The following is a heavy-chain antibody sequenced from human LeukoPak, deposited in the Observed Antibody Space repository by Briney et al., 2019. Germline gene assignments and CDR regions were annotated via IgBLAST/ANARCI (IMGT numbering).Heavy chain of an antibody. CDR1: GGSINSGTYY. Sequence: SETLSLTCTVSGGSINSGTYYWTWIRQHPGKGLEWIGYIYFSGSTSYNPSLKSRVTISIDTSKNHFSLKLSSVTAADTAVYYCARGPTSGWAYYFDYWGQGTLVTVSS. CDR2: IYFSGST. V-gene: IGHV4-31*03. CDR3: ARGPTSGWAYYFDY. J-gene: IGHJ4*02. D-gene: IGHD6-19*01.